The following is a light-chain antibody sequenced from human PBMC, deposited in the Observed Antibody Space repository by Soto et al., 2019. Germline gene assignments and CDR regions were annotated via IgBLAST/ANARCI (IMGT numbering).Light chain of an antibody. J-gene: IGKJ1*01. V-gene: IGKV3-20*01. CDR2: GAS. CDR3: QQYGSSPWT. Sequence: EIVLTQSPGTLSLSPGERATLSCRASQSVSSSYLAWYQQKPGQAPRLLMYGASSRATGIPDRFSGSGSGTDFTLTISILEPEDFAVYYCQQYGSSPWTFGQGTKVDIK. CDR1: QSVSSSY.